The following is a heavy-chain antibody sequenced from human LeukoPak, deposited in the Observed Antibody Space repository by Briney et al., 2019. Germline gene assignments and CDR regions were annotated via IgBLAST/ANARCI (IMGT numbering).Heavy chain of an antibody. Sequence: GASVKVSCKASGYTFTSYDINWVRQATGQGLEWMGWMNPNSGNTGYAQKFQGRVTMTRDTSISTAYMELSSLRSEDTAVYYCAKVGDGYNTNYYYYYYMDVWGKGTTVTVSS. CDR2: MNPNSGNT. J-gene: IGHJ6*03. CDR3: AKVGDGYNTNYYYYYYMDV. D-gene: IGHD5-24*01. V-gene: IGHV1-8*01. CDR1: GYTFTSYD.